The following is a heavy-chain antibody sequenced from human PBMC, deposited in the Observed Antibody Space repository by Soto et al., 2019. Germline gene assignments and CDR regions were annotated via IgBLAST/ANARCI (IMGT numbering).Heavy chain of an antibody. Sequence: CAASGFPFSSYEMNWVRQAPGKGLEWVSYISSSGSTIYYADSVKGRFTISRDNAKNSLYLQMNSLRAEDTAVYYCARDPTIFGVVVYYGMDVWGQGTTVTVSS. V-gene: IGHV3-48*03. D-gene: IGHD3-3*01. J-gene: IGHJ6*02. CDR1: GFPFSSYE. CDR2: ISSSGSTI. CDR3: ARDPTIFGVVVYYGMDV.